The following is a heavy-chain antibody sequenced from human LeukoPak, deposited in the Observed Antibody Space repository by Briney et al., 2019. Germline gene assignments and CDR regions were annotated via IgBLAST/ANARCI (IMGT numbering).Heavy chain of an antibody. CDR3: AKDLSPLYYYYGMDV. Sequence: SETLSLTCTVSGGSISSYHWSWIRQPPGKGLEWIGYIYYSGSTNYNPSLKSRVTISVDTSKNQFSLKLSSVTAADTAVYYCAKDLSPLYYYYGMDVWGQGTTVTVSS. V-gene: IGHV4-59*01. CDR1: GGSISSYH. CDR2: IYYSGST. J-gene: IGHJ6*02.